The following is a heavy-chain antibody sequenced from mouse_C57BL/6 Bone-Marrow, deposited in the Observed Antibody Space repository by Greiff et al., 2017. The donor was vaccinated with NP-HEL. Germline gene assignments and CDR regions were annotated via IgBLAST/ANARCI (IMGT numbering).Heavy chain of an antibody. J-gene: IGHJ4*01. CDR3: TRDEVGRRAMDY. V-gene: IGHV5-9-1*02. D-gene: IGHD4-1*01. CDR2: ISSGGDYI. CDR1: GFTFSSYA. Sequence: EVQRVESGEGLVKPGGSLKLSCAASGFTFSSYAMSWVRQTPEKRLEWVAYISSGGDYIYYADTVKGRFTISRDNARNTLYLQMSSLKSEDTAMYYCTRDEVGRRAMDYWGQGTSVTVSS.